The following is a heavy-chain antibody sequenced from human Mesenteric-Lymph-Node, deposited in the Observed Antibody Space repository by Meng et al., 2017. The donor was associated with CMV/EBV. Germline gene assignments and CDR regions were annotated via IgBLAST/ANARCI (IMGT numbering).Heavy chain of an antibody. V-gene: IGHV5-51*01. D-gene: IGHD2-8*02. Sequence: GESLKISCKASRDSFSGYWIGWVRQRPGKGLELMGIIYADDSDTRYSPSFEGQVTISADKSINTAYLHWTSLQASDTAMYYCATSYTGFQYDYSWFDSWGQGTRVTVSS. J-gene: IGHJ5*01. CDR1: RDSFSGYW. CDR3: ATSYTGFQYDYSWFDS. CDR2: IYADDSDT.